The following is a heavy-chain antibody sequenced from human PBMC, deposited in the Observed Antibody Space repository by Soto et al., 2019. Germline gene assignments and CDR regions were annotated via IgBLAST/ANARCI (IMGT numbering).Heavy chain of an antibody. D-gene: IGHD2-8*01. V-gene: IGHV5-10-1*01. CDR3: ASWMGYCTNGVCPGLYYYYGMDV. CDR2: IDPSDSYT. Sequence: PVESLTTSCKGPGYSFTRYWIIWVPQMPGKGPECMPRIDPSDSYTNYSPSFQGHVTISADKSISTAYLQWRSLKASDTAMYYCASWMGYCTNGVCPGLYYYYGMDVWGQGTPVTVSS. CDR1: GYSFTRYW. J-gene: IGHJ6*02.